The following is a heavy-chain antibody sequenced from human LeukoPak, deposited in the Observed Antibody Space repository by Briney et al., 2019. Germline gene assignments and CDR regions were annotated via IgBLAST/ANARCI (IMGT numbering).Heavy chain of an antibody. CDR3: AKMQGYFDY. J-gene: IGHJ4*02. V-gene: IGHV3-23*01. CDR2: LGRSGDYT. CDR1: GFTFSGYS. Sequence: GGSLRLSCAASGFTFSGYSMSWVRQAPGKGLEWVAGLGRSGDYTYYADSVKGRFTISRDNSKYTVSLQMNSLRAEDTAVYHCAKMQGYFDYWGQGTLVAVSS.